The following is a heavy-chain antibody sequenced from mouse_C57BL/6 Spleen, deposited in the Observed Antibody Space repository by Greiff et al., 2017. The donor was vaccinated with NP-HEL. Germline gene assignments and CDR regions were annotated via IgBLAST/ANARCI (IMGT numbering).Heavy chain of an antibody. V-gene: IGHV1-15*01. CDR3: TRSGYFDY. CDR2: IDPETGGT. CDR1: GYTFTDCE. D-gene: IGHD1-3*01. J-gene: IGHJ2*01. Sequence: VQLQESGAELVRPGASVTLSCKASGYTFTDCEMHWVKQTPVHGLEWIGAIDPETGGTAYNQKFKGKAILTADKSSSTAYMELRSLTSEDSAVYYCTRSGYFDYWGQGTTLTVSS.